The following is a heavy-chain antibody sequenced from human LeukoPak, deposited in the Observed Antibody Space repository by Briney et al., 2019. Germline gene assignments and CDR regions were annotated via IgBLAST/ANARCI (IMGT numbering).Heavy chain of an antibody. CDR2: IYYSGST. D-gene: IGHD1-1*01. V-gene: IGHV4-39*01. CDR3: ARGHWRWNFDH. Sequence: SETLSLTCTVSGGSISSSSYYWGWIRQPPGKGLEWIGSIYYSGSTYYNPSLKSRVTISVDTSKNQFSLQLSSVTAADTAVYYCARGHWRWNFDHWGQGTLVTVSS. CDR1: GGSISSSSYY. J-gene: IGHJ4*02.